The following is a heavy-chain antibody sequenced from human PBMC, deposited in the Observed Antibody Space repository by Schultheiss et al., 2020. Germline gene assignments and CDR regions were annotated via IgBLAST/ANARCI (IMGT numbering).Heavy chain of an antibody. CDR2: IYHSGST. V-gene: IGHV4-34*01. CDR1: GGSFSGYY. Sequence: SETLSLTCAVYGGSFSGYYWSWIRQPPGKGLEWIGYIYHSGSTYYNPSLKSRVTISVDTSKNQFYLKLSSVTAADTAVYYCARGQSAGIEDYYYYGMDVWGQGTTVTVSS. CDR3: ARGQSAGIEDYYYYGMDV. J-gene: IGHJ6*02.